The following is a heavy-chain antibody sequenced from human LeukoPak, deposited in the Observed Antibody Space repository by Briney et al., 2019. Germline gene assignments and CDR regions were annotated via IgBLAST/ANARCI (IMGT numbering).Heavy chain of an antibody. Sequence: SETLSLTCTVSGGSISSYYWSWIRQPPGKGLEWIGYIYYSGSTNYNPSLKSRVTISVDTSKNQFSLKLSSVTAADTAVYYCARDFGAYSNYPTYYFDYWGQGTLVTVSS. D-gene: IGHD4-11*01. CDR3: ARDFGAYSNYPTYYFDY. V-gene: IGHV4-59*12. CDR2: IYYSGST. CDR1: GGSISSYY. J-gene: IGHJ4*02.